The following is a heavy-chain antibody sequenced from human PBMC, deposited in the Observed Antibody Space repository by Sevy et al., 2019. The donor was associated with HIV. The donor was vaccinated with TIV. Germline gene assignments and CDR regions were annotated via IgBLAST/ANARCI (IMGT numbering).Heavy chain of an antibody. CDR2: ISGSDDAI. J-gene: IGHJ6*02. V-gene: IGHV3-11*01. Sequence: GGSLRLSCAASGFTFSDYYMSWIRQAPGKGLEWTSYISGSDDAIYYADSVKGRFSISRDNAKNSLYLQLTSLRPEDTAVYYCARDHVKDGDLGDYYYFAMDVWGQGTTVTVSS. CDR1: GFTFSDYY. D-gene: IGHD4-17*01. CDR3: ARDHVKDGDLGDYYYFAMDV.